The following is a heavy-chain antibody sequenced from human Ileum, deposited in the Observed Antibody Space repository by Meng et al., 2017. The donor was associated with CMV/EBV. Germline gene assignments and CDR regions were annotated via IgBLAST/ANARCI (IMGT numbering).Heavy chain of an antibody. J-gene: IGHJ5*02. CDR3: ARGGGYRFDP. CDR1: GFSFSDYW. V-gene: IGHV3-74*01. D-gene: IGHD2-2*01. Sequence: LSCAASGFSFSDYWVHWVRQAPGKGLEWGSRTNTDGSRLDYAESVKGRFTISRDNAKNTLWLQMNTLRAEDTAMYYCARGGGYRFDPWGQGTLVTVSS. CDR2: TNTDGSRL.